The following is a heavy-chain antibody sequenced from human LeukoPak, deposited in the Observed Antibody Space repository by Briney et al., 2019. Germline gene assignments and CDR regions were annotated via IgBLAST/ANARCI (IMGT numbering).Heavy chain of an antibody. CDR1: GFTFSSYS. Sequence: PGGSLRLSCAASGFTFSSYSMDWVRQAPGKGLEWVSSISSSSSYIYYADSVKGRFTISRDNAKNSLYLQMNSLRAEDTAVYYCARRYYDSSGYYLVDYWGQGTLVTVSS. D-gene: IGHD3-22*01. CDR3: ARRYYDSSGYYLVDY. CDR2: ISSSSSYI. V-gene: IGHV3-21*01. J-gene: IGHJ4*02.